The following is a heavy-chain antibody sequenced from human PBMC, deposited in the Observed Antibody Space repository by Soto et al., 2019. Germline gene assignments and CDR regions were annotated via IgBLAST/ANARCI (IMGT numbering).Heavy chain of an antibody. D-gene: IGHD6-13*01. CDR1: GFTFGNYW. J-gene: IGHJ4*02. CDR2: IKEDGSEK. Sequence: GGSLKISCAASGFTFGNYWMNWVRQAPGKGLEWVANIKEDGSEKYYVDSVKGRFTISRDNAKDSLYLQMNSLRAEDTAVYYCAKGTVIAAGIFDSWGQGTLVTVSS. V-gene: IGHV3-7*05. CDR3: AKGTVIAAGIFDS.